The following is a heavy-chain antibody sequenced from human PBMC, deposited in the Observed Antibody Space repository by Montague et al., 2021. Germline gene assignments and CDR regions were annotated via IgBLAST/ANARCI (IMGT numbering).Heavy chain of an antibody. Sequence: SLRLSCAASGFSFSGLWMHWVRRAPGKGLVWVSQITSDGSDPNYADSVKGRFTISRDNAKSTLYLQMNSLRDEDTAVYYCVRDRPTAWFDSWGQGTLVTVSS. J-gene: IGHJ5*01. CDR3: VRDRPTAWFDS. CDR2: ITSDGSDP. D-gene: IGHD5-18*01. CDR1: GFSFSGLW. V-gene: IGHV3-74*01.